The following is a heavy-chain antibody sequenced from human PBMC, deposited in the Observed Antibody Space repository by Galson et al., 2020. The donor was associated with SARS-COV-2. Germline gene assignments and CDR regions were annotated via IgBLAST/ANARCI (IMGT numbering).Heavy chain of an antibody. J-gene: IGHJ3*02. Sequence: GESLKISCTASGFTFGDYAMRWFRQAPGKGLEWVGFIRSKAYGGPTEYAASVKGRFTLSRDDSKSIAYVQMNSLKTEDTAVYYCTRYSSSWYGSAFDIWGQGTMVTVSS. D-gene: IGHD6-13*01. V-gene: IGHV3-49*03. CDR2: IRSKAYGGPT. CDR3: TRYSSSWYGSAFDI. CDR1: GFTFGDYA.